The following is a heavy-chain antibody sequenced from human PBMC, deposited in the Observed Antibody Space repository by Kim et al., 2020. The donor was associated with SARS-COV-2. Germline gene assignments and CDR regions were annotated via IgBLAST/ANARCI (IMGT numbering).Heavy chain of an antibody. V-gene: IGHV3-11*01. CDR3: ARDRYRRYCSSTSCYSTIIFDY. D-gene: IGHD2-2*01. J-gene: IGHJ4*02. Sequence: GGSLRLSCAASGFTFSDYYMSWIRQAPGKGLEWVSYISSSGSTIYYADSVKGRFTISRDNAKNSLYLQMNSLRAEDTAVYYCARDRYRRYCSSTSCYSTIIFDYWGQGTLVTVSS. CDR2: ISSSGSTI. CDR1: GFTFSDYY.